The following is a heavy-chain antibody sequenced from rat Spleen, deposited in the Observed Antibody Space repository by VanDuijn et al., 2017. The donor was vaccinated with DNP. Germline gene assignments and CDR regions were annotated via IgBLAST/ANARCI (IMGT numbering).Heavy chain of an antibody. CDR1: GFSFRNYY. Sequence: EVQLVESGGGLVEPGRSLKLSCVASGFSFRNYYMAWVRQTPTRGLEWVATISHEGSSTYYRDSVKGRFTMSRDNAKSTLYLQMDSLRSEDTATYYCARHGRVTTVATYWYFDFWGPGTMVTVSS. CDR2: ISHEGSST. CDR3: ARHGRVTTVATYWYFDF. V-gene: IGHV5-7*01. D-gene: IGHD1-3*01. J-gene: IGHJ1*01.